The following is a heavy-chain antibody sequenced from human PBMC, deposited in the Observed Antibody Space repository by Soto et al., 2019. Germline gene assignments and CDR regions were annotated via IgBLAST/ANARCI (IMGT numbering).Heavy chain of an antibody. J-gene: IGHJ6*02. V-gene: IGHV4-38-2*01. D-gene: IGHD3-10*01. CDR3: ARVGGYGMDV. Sequence: PSETLSLTCAVSGYSISSGYYWGWIRQPPGEGLGGSGSIYHSGSIYNNPSLKSRVTISVDTSKNQFSLKLSSVTAADTAVYYCARVGGYGMDVWGQGTTVTVSS. CDR1: GYSISSGYY. CDR2: IYHSGSI.